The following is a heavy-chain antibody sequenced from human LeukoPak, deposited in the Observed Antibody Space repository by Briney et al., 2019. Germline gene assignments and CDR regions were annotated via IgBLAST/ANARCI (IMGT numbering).Heavy chain of an antibody. J-gene: IGHJ5*02. V-gene: IGHV3-53*01. Sequence: TGGSLRLSCAASGFTVSSNYMSWVRQAPGKGLEWVSVIYSGGSTYYADSVKGRFTISRDNSKNTLYLQMNSLRAEDTAVYYCAREITPGRFDPWGQGTLVTVSS. CDR1: GFTVSSNY. CDR3: AREITPGRFDP. CDR2: IYSGGST.